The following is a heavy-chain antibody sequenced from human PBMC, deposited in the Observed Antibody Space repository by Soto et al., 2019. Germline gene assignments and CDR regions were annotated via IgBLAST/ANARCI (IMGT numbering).Heavy chain of an antibody. CDR2: IHYSGTA. Sequence: SETLSLTCTVSGGSMRNYFWTWIRQPPGKGLEWIGYIHYSGTASFFPSYNPSLRSRVTISEDTSKNQFSLKLLSVTTADTAVYFCAAGEASSRNLAPYYLDFWGQGTLVTVSS. CDR3: AAGEASSRNLAPYYLDF. V-gene: IGHV4-59*01. D-gene: IGHD6-13*01. J-gene: IGHJ4*02. CDR1: GGSMRNYF.